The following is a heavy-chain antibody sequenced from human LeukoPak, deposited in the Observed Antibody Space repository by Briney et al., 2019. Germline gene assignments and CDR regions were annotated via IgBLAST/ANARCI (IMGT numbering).Heavy chain of an antibody. V-gene: IGHV3-48*01. CDR1: VFTFSSYS. CDR2: ISSSSSTI. J-gene: IGHJ6*03. Sequence: SGGPLRLSCAASVFTFSSYSMNWARQAPGKGLEWVSYISSSSSTIYYADSVKGRFTISRENAKNSLYLQMKNLRAEDKAVYYCAREPPLRFLEWLSNYYYYMEVWGKGTTVTVSS. CDR3: AREPPLRFLEWLSNYYYYMEV. D-gene: IGHD3-3*01.